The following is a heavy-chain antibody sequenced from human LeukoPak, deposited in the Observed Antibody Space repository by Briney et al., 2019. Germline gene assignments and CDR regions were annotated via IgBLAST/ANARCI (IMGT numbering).Heavy chain of an antibody. CDR3: ASLDYDFWSGYYIDAFDI. V-gene: IGHV4-38-2*02. CDR2: IYHSGST. J-gene: IGHJ3*02. D-gene: IGHD3-3*01. CDR1: GYSISSGYY. Sequence: SETLSLTCTVSGYSISSGYYWGWIRQPPGKGLEWIGSIYHSGSTYYSPSLKSRVTISVDTSKNQFSLKLSSVTAADTAVYYCASLDYDFWSGYYIDAFDIWGQETMVTVSS.